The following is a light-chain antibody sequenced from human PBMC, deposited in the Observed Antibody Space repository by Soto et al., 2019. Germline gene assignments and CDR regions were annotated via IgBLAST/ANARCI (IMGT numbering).Light chain of an antibody. CDR2: GAY. CDR3: QQYYISPYT. CDR1: QSVSSSY. J-gene: IGKJ2*01. V-gene: IGKV3-20*01. Sequence: EIVLTQSPDTLSLSPGERATLSCRASQSVSSSYLAWYQQKPGQAPRLLIYGAYSRATGIPDRFSGSGSGTDFTLTFSRLETDDFAGYYCQQYYISPYTFGHRTKLAIK.